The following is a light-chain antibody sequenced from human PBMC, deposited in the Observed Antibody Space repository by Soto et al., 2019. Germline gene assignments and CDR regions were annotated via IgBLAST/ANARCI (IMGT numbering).Light chain of an antibody. CDR3: QSYDSSLSGSVV. J-gene: IGLJ2*01. CDR2: ANS. V-gene: IGLV1-40*01. CDR1: SSNIGAGYD. Sequence: QLVLTQPPSVSGAPGQRVTISCTGSSSNIGAGYDVHWYQQLPGTAPKVLIYANSHRPSGVPDRFSGSQSGTSASLAITGLQAEDEADYYCQSYDSSLSGSVVFDGGTKLTVL.